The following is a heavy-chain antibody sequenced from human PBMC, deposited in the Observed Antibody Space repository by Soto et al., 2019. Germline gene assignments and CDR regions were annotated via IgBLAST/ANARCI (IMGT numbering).Heavy chain of an antibody. CDR3: ARASIPVGATGYDY. CDR1: GYTFTGYY. CDR2: INPNSGGT. J-gene: IGHJ4*02. V-gene: IGHV1-2*02. Sequence: ASVKVSCKASGYTFTGYYMHWVRQAPGQGLEWMGWINPNSGGTNYAQKFQGRVTMTRDTSISTAYMELSRLRSDDTAVYYCARASIPVGATGYDYCGQGTLVTVSS. D-gene: IGHD1-26*01.